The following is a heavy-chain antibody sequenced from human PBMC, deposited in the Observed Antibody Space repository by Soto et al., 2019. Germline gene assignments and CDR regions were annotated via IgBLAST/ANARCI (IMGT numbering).Heavy chain of an antibody. CDR1: GYSFTSYW. D-gene: IGHD4-17*01. V-gene: IGHV5-51*01. J-gene: IGHJ3*02. Sequence: EVQMVQSGAEEKKPGESLKISCKGSGYSFTSYWIGWVRQMPGKGLEWMGIIYPGDSDTRYSPSFQGQVTSTADKSSSTAYLKWNSLKASHTAMYYCTHSGGIDYGDYVGAFDIWGQGTMVTVSS. CDR2: IYPGDSDT. CDR3: THSGGIDYGDYVGAFDI.